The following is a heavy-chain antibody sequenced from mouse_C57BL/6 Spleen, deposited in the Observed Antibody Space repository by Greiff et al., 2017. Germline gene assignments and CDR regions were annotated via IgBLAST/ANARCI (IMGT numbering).Heavy chain of an antibody. CDR3: ARSRQYDEGGDYAMDY. CDR1: GYTFTSYW. D-gene: IGHD2-14*01. J-gene: IGHJ4*01. Sequence: QVQLQQPGAELVKPGASVKLSCKASGYTFTSYWMHWVKQRPGQGLEWIGMIHPNSGSTNYNEKFKSKATLTVDKSSSTAYMQLSSLTSEDSAVYYSARSRQYDEGGDYAMDYWGQGTSVTVSS. V-gene: IGHV1-64*01. CDR2: IHPNSGST.